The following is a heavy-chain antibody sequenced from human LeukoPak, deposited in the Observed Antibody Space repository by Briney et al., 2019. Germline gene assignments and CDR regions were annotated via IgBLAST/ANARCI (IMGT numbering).Heavy chain of an antibody. CDR1: GGSFSGYY. J-gene: IGHJ5*02. V-gene: IGHV4-34*01. CDR2: INHSGST. Sequence: SETLSLTCAVYGGSFSGYYWSWIRRPPGKGLEWIGEINHSGSTNYNPSLKSRVTISVDTSKNQFSLKLSSVTAADTAVYYCARGGRRTLLGSGSPRWFDPWGQGTLVTVSS. D-gene: IGHD3-10*01. CDR3: ARGGRRTLLGSGSPRWFDP.